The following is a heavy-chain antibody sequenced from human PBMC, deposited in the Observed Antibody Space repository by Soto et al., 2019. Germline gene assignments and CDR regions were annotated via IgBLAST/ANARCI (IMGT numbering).Heavy chain of an antibody. CDR2: MNPNSGNT. D-gene: IGHD2-15*01. J-gene: IGHJ4*02. CDR1: GYTFPSYD. CDR3: ASGYCSGGSCYVFDY. V-gene: IGHV1-8*01. Sequence: ASVKVSCNASGYTFPSYDINWVRQATGQGLEWMGWMNPNSGNTGYAQKFQGRVTMTRNTSISTAYMELSSLRSEDTAVYYCASGYCSGGSCYVFDYWGQGTLVTVSS.